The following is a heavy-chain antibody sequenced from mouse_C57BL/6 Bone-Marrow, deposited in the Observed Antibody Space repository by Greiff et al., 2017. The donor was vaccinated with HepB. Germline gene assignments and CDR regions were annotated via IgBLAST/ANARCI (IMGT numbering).Heavy chain of an antibody. CDR3: VRHNYYGSRNWYFDV. CDR2: IRSKSNNYAT. CDR1: GFSFNTYA. Sequence: EVQRVESGGGLVQPKGSLKLSCAASGFSFNTYAMNWVRQAPGKGLEWVARIRSKSNNYATYYADSVKDRFTISRDDSESMLYLQMNNLKTEDTAMYYCVRHNYYGSRNWYFDVWGTGTTVTVSS. D-gene: IGHD1-1*01. J-gene: IGHJ1*03. V-gene: IGHV10-1*01.